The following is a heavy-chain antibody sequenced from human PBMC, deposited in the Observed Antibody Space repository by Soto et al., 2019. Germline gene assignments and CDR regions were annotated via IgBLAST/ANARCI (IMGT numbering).Heavy chain of an antibody. D-gene: IGHD2-15*01. CDR2: IGTTGDT. V-gene: IGHV3-13*04. Sequence: GGSLRLSCSASGFTFSSYDMHWVRQGTGKGLEWVSAIGTTGDTYYAGSVKGRFTISRENAKNSLYLQMNSLRAGDTAIYFCARRGSRWGRGTKVTVSS. CDR1: GFTFSSYD. J-gene: IGHJ3*01. CDR3: ARRGSR.